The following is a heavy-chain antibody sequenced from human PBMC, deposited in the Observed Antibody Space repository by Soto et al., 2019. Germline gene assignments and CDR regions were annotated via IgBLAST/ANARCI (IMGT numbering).Heavy chain of an antibody. Sequence: PGGSLRLSCNFTFSMYSMNWVRQAPGKGLEWVASISSGAAYIKYAGSVQGRFTISRDNAKNTVSLQMSSLRVEDTAVYFCTRDEGGSYDSWFHPWGQGTQVTVS. CDR3: TRDEGGSYDSWFHP. CDR1: TFSMYS. D-gene: IGHD1-26*01. J-gene: IGHJ5*02. CDR2: ISSGAAYI. V-gene: IGHV3-21*06.